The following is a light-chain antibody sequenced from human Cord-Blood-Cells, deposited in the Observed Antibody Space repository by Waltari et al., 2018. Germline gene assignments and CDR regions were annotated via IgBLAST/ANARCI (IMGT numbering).Light chain of an antibody. CDR1: QSVSSSY. V-gene: IGKV3-20*01. J-gene: IGKJ2*01. Sequence: EIVLTQSPDTLSLSPGERATLSCRASQSVSSSYLAWYQQKPGQAPRLLIYGASSRATGTPDRFSGSGSGTDFTLTISRLEPEDFAVYYCQQYGSSPRTFGQGTKLEIK. CDR2: GAS. CDR3: QQYGSSPRT.